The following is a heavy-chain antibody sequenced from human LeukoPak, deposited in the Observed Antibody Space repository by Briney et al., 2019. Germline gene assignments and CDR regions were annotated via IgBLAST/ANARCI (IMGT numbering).Heavy chain of an antibody. CDR1: GFTFTSYA. Sequence: GGSLRLSCAASGFTFTSYAMSWVRQAPGKGLEWVSAISGSGGSIHYADSVKGRFTISRDNPKNTLFLQMNSLRAEDTAVYYCARAPGSESYFRWFDPWGQGTLVTVSS. J-gene: IGHJ5*02. V-gene: IGHV3-23*01. CDR3: ARAPGSESYFRWFDP. D-gene: IGHD1-26*01. CDR2: ISGSGGSI.